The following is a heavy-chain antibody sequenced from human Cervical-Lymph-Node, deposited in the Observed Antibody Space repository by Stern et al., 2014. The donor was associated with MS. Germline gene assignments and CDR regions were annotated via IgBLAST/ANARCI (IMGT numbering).Heavy chain of an antibody. CDR1: GGTFSSYA. V-gene: IGHV1-69*01. Sequence: VQLVESGAEVKKPGSSVKVSCTASGGTFSSYAISWVRQAPGQGLEWMGGIIPIFGTANYAQKFQGRVTITADESTSTAYMELSSLRSEDTAVYYCARVGTYCSGGSCYSRWFDPWGQGTLVTVSS. CDR3: ARVGTYCSGGSCYSRWFDP. CDR2: IIPIFGTA. J-gene: IGHJ5*02. D-gene: IGHD2-15*01.